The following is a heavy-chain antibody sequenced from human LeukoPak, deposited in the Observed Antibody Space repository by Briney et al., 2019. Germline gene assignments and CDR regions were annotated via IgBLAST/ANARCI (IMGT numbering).Heavy chain of an antibody. Sequence: SETLSLTCAVSGGSISSGGYSWSWIRQPPGKGLEWIGYIYHSGSTYYNPSLKSRVTISVDTSKNQFSLKLSSVTAADTAVYHCARGGWQQLVEYWGQGTLVTVSS. CDR2: IYHSGST. V-gene: IGHV4-30-2*01. CDR1: GGSISSGGYS. D-gene: IGHD6-13*01. CDR3: ARGGWQQLVEY. J-gene: IGHJ4*02.